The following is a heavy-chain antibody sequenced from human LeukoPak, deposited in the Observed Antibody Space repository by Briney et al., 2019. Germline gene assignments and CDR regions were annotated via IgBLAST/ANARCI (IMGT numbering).Heavy chain of an antibody. CDR3: ARRVRLIGTIDY. Sequence: PSETLSLTCAVYGGSFSGYYWSWIRQPPGKGLEWIGEINHSGSTNYNPSLKSRVTISVDTSKNQFSLKLSSVTAADTAVYYCARRVRLIGTIDYWGQGTLVTVSS. V-gene: IGHV4-34*01. D-gene: IGHD1-20*01. J-gene: IGHJ4*02. CDR1: GGSFSGYY. CDR2: INHSGST.